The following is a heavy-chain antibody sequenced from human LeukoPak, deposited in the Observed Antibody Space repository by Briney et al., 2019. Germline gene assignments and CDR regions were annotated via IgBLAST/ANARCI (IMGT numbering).Heavy chain of an antibody. Sequence: GGSLRLSCAASGFTFGIYGMACVRQAPGKGLEWVSGISGGGEATYYADSVKGRFTISRDNSKSTLYPQMNSLRAEDTVVYYYAKGVVATMRYCYNCYYYYMEVWGRGTTVTVSS. CDR3: AKGVVATMRYCYNCYYYYMEV. D-gene: IGHD5-12*01. CDR2: ISGGGEAT. V-gene: IGHV3-23*01. CDR1: GFTFGIYG. J-gene: IGHJ6*03.